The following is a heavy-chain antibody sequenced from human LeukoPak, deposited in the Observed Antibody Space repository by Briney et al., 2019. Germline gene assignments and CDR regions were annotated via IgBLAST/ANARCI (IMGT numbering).Heavy chain of an antibody. Sequence: GESLRLSCAASGFTFSSFGMHWVRQAPGKGLEWVAVISYDGSNKYYADSVEGRFTISRDNSKKTLYLQMNSLRPEDTAVYYCAKDKTSMVRGVMLQWGQGTLVTVSS. D-gene: IGHD3-10*01. CDR3: AKDKTSMVRGVMLQ. CDR1: GFTFSSFG. V-gene: IGHV3-30*18. J-gene: IGHJ4*02. CDR2: ISYDGSNK.